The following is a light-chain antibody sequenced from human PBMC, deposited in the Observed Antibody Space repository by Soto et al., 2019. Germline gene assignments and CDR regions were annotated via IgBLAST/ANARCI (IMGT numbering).Light chain of an antibody. CDR1: QGISSY. V-gene: IGKV1-8*01. J-gene: IGKJ3*01. CDR3: QRYNSHLFF. CDR2: AAS. Sequence: AIRMTQSPSSFSASTGDRVTITCRASQGISSYLAWYQQKPGQAPKLLIYAASTLQSGVPSRFSGSGSGTDFPLSISCLQSEDFATYSCQRYNSHLFFFGPGPKVQSK.